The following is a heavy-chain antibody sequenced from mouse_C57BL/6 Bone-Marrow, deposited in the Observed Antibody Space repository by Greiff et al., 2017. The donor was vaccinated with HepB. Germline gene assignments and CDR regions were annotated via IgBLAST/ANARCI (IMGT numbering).Heavy chain of an antibody. CDR2: ISYDGSN. J-gene: IGHJ1*03. CDR3: ARGDYYGSSSHWYFDV. D-gene: IGHD1-1*01. Sequence: DVKLVESGPGLVKPSQSLSLTCSVTGYSITSGYYWNWIRQFPGNKLEWMGYISYDGSNNYNPSLKNRISITRDTSKNQFFLKLNSVTTEDTATYYCARGDYYGSSSHWYFDVWGTGTTVTVSS. CDR1: GYSITSGYY. V-gene: IGHV3-6*01.